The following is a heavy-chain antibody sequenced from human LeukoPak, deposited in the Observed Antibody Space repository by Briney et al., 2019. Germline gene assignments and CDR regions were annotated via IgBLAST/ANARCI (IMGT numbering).Heavy chain of an antibody. J-gene: IGHJ4*02. CDR1: GFTLTSYS. CDR3: AREPPSGGNFLDY. CDR2: ISSRGSPI. V-gene: IGHV3-48*01. D-gene: IGHD2-15*01. Sequence: PGGSLRLPCAASGFTLTSYSMNWVRQAPGKGLEWVSYISSRGSPIFYADSVKGRFTISRDSVQNSVFLQMNSLRGEDTAVYYCAREPPSGGNFLDYWGQGIMVTVSS.